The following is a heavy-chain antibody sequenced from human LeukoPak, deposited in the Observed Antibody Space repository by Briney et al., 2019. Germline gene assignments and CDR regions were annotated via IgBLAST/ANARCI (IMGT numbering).Heavy chain of an antibody. J-gene: IGHJ5*02. Sequence: GASVKVSCKASGYTFTGYYMHWVRQAPGQGLEWMGWINPNSGGTNYAQKFQGRVTMTRDTSISTAYMELSRLRSDDTAVYYCARAARGSWYGDFGNWFDPWGQGTLVTVSS. CDR2: INPNSGGT. V-gene: IGHV1-2*02. CDR3: ARAARGSWYGDFGNWFDP. D-gene: IGHD6-13*01. CDR1: GYTFTGYY.